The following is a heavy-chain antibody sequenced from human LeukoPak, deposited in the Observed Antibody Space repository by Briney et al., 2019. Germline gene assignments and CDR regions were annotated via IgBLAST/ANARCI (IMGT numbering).Heavy chain of an antibody. V-gene: IGHV3-7*03. CDR2: IKQDGSKK. CDR3: ATPLDYYDSSGYHQGGD. CDR1: GFTLSSYW. D-gene: IGHD3-22*01. J-gene: IGHJ4*02. Sequence: GGSLRLSCATSGFTLSSYWMTWVRQAPGKGLEWVANIKQDGSKKNYVDSVKGRFTISRDNAKNSLYLQMNSLRAEDTAVYYCATPLDYYDSSGYHQGGDWGQGTLVTVSA.